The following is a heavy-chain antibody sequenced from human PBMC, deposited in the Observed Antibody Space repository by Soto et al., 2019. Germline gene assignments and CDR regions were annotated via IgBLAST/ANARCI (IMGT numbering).Heavy chain of an antibody. J-gene: IGHJ4*02. CDR3: ARDISGWWPGEVPFPLAF. D-gene: IGHD3-10*01. V-gene: IGHV3-9*01. Sequence: VKLAESGGGLVEPGRSLRLSCVASGFPFDDFAMHWVRQAPGKGLEWVSGINWNGKTSGYADPVRGRFIVSRDNAKNSLYLQMNSLRVEDTAIYFCARDISGWWPGEVPFPLAFWGQGTLVTVSS. CDR2: INWNGKTS. CDR1: GFPFDDFA.